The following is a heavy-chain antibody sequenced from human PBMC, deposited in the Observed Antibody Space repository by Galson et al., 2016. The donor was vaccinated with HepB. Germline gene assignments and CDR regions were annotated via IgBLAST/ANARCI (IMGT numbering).Heavy chain of an antibody. CDR2: ITSAGDG. CDR3: ARARLGARQDFDS. Sequence: SLRLSCAGSGFTFRSYSMNWVRHAPEKGLEWVSSITSAGDGKHADSVKDRFIISRDNAKNSMSLQMNSLRVEDTAVYYCARARLGARQDFDSWGKGTLVIVSS. V-gene: IGHV3-21*06. D-gene: IGHD6-6*01. J-gene: IGHJ4*02. CDR1: GFTFRSYS.